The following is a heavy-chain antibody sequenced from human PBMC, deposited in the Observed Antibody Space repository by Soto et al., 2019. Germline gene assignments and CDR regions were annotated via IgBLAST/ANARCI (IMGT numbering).Heavy chain of an antibody. CDR1: GFTFSNYA. CDR2: TLRSGDIT. Sequence: EVHVLESGGGLVQPGGSLRLSCAASGFTFSNYAISWVRQTPGKGLEWVSLTLRSGDITYYANSVQGRFTISRDNSKNTLFLQMNSLRAEDSAMYYCAKGADDYGSSGYPGPGFVWGQGTLVTVST. D-gene: IGHD3-22*01. CDR3: AKGADDYGSSGYPGPGFV. V-gene: IGHV3-23*01. J-gene: IGHJ4*02.